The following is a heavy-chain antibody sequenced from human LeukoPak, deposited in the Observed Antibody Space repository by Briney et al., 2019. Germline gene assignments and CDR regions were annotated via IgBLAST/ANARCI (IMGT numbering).Heavy chain of an antibody. D-gene: IGHD3-10*01. CDR2: IYYSGST. V-gene: IGHV4-39*01. CDR3: ASREGPITMVRGVIQPPGWFDP. CDR1: GGSISSSSYY. Sequence: SETLSLTCTVSGGSISSSSYYWGWIRQPPGKGLEWIGSIYYSGSTYYNPSLKSRVTISVDTSKNQFSLKLSSVTAADTAVYYCASREGPITMVRGVIQPPGWFDPWGQGTLVTVSS. J-gene: IGHJ5*02.